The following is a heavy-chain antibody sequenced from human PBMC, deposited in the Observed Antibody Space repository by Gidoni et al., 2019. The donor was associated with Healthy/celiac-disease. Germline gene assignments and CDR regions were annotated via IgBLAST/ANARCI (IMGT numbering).Heavy chain of an antibody. Sequence: EVQLLESGGGLVQPGGSLRLPCAASGFPFSSYAISWVRQAPGKGLEWVSAISGSGGSTYYADSVKGRFTISRDNSKNTLYLQMNSLRAEDTAVYYCAKAPAFYYYYYGMDVWGQGTTVTVSS. J-gene: IGHJ6*02. CDR1: GFPFSSYA. V-gene: IGHV3-23*01. CDR3: AKAPAFYYYYYGMDV. CDR2: ISGSGGST. D-gene: IGHD2-2*01.